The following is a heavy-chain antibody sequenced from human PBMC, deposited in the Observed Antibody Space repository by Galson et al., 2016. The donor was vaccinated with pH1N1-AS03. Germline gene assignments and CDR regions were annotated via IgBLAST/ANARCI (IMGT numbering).Heavy chain of an antibody. CDR1: GFTISDYY. Sequence: SLRLSCATSGFTISDYYTSWIRQTPGKGLEWIAYISSAGKTTYYGDSVKGRFTISRDNARNSLYLQMNRLRADGTAVYYCARDLLKYYIDSGSNAPGYWGLGTLVTVSS. D-gene: IGHD3-10*01. CDR3: ARDLLKYYIDSGSNAPGY. J-gene: IGHJ1*01. CDR2: ISSAGKTT. V-gene: IGHV3-11*01.